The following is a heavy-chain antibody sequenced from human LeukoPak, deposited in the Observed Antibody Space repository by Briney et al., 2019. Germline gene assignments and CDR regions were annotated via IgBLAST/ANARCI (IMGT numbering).Heavy chain of an antibody. CDR3: VRVKNGGNRNIWFDP. J-gene: IGHJ5*02. CDR2: IVVGSGNT. CDR1: GFTFTSSA. Sequence: GTSVKVSCKASGFTFTSSAMQWVRQARGQRLEWIGWIVVGSGNTNYAQKFQERVTITRDMSTSTAYMELSRLRAEDTAVYYCVRVKNGGNRNIWFDPWGQGTLVAVSS. V-gene: IGHV1-58*02. D-gene: IGHD4-23*01.